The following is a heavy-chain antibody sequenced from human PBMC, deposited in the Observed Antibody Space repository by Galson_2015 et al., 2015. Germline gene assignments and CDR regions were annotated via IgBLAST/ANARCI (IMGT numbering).Heavy chain of an antibody. J-gene: IGHJ4*02. Sequence: SLRLSCAASGFTFSSYAMHWVRQAPGKGLEYVSAISSNGGSTYYADSVKGRFTISRDNSKNTLYLQMRSLRAEDTAVYYCVKSKSPYSSGSVPFDYWGQGTLVTVSS. CDR2: ISSNGGST. D-gene: IGHD6-19*01. CDR3: VKSKSPYSSGSVPFDY. CDR1: GFTFSSYA. V-gene: IGHV3-64D*06.